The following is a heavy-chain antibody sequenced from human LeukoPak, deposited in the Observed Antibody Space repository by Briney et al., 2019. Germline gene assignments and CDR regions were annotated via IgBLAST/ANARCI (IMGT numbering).Heavy chain of an antibody. J-gene: IGHJ4*02. Sequence: GRSLRLSCAASGFTFSSYAMHWVRQAPGKGLEWVALISYDGTNKYYADSVKGRFTISRDKSKNTLYLQMNSLRPEDTALYYCAREAEAFDYWGQGTLVTVSS. CDR3: AREAEAFDY. CDR1: GFTFSSYA. CDR2: ISYDGTNK. V-gene: IGHV3-30-3*01.